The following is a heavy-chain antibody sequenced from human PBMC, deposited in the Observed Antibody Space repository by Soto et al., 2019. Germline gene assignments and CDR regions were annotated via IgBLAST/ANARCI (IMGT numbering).Heavy chain of an antibody. V-gene: IGHV4-30-2*01. CDR3: ATAGGLGAVAADY. Sequence: QLQLQESGSGLVKPSPTLSLTCAVSGGSIISGGYSWSWIRQPPGKGREGIGYLYHSGSTYYNPSLKSRVTISVDMSKTQFSLKLSSVTAADTAVYYCATAGGLGAVAADYWGQGTLVTVSS. CDR2: LYHSGST. CDR1: GGSIISGGYS. D-gene: IGHD6-19*01. J-gene: IGHJ4*02.